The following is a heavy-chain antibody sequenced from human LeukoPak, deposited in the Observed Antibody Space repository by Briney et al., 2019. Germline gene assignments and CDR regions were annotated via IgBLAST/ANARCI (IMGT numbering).Heavy chain of an antibody. J-gene: IGHJ4*02. Sequence: PSETLSLTCTASGGSISSSSYYWGWIRQPPGKGLEWIGSIYYSGSTYYNPSLKSRVTISVDTSKNQFSLKLSSVTAADTAVYYCARGGPITIFGVAYYWGQGTLVTVSS. D-gene: IGHD3-3*01. CDR3: ARGGPITIFGVAYY. V-gene: IGHV4-39*01. CDR2: IYYSGST. CDR1: GGSISSSSYY.